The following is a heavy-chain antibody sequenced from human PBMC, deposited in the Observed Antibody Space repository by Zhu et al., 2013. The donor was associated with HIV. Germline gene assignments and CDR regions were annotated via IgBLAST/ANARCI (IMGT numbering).Heavy chain of an antibody. CDR1: GYAISTNHY. Sequence: QVQLQESGPGLVKPSETLSLTCTVSGYAISTNHYWGWIRQPPGKGLEWIGSIYHNGSTYYNPSLKSRVTLSVDTSKNQFSLNLTSVTAADTAVYYCGRRSYGVGFDPWGQGILVTVSP. D-gene: IGHD4-17*01. CDR3: GRRSYGVGFDP. J-gene: IGHJ5*02. CDR2: IYHNGST. V-gene: IGHV4-38-2*02.